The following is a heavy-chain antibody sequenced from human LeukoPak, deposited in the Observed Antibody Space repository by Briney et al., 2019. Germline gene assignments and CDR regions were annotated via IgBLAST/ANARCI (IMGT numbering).Heavy chain of an antibody. J-gene: IGHJ4*02. Sequence: ASVKVSCKASGYTFTSYGISWVRQAPGQELEWMGWISAYNGNTNCGQKLQGRVTMTTDTSERAAYMKLRSPRSDDTDVYYSPRHHEFCRSTTCYAIDYWGQGTLVTVSS. CDR1: GYTFTSYG. V-gene: IGHV1-18*01. D-gene: IGHD2-2*01. CDR2: ISAYNGNT. CDR3: PRHHEFCRSTTCYAIDY.